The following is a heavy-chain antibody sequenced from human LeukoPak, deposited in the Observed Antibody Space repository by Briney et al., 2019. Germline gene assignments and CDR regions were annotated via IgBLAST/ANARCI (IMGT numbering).Heavy chain of an antibody. CDR1: GGTFSSYA. CDR3: ARDLVQQLAPGY. J-gene: IGHJ4*02. V-gene: IGHV1-69*13. Sequence: SVKVSCKASGGTFSSYAISWVRQAPGQGLEWMGGIIPIFGTADYAQKFQGRVTITADESTSTAYMELSSLRSEDTAVYYCARDLVQQLAPGYWGQGTLVTVSS. D-gene: IGHD6-13*01. CDR2: IIPIFGTA.